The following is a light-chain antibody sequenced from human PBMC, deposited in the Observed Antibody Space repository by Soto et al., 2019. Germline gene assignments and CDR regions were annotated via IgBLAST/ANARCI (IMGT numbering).Light chain of an antibody. CDR3: YSYTSSSTVL. J-gene: IGLJ2*01. Sequence: QSVLTQPASVSGSPGQSITISCTGISSDVGGYNYVSWYQQHPGKAPKLMIYDVGNRRSGASNRFSGSKSGNTASLTISGLQAEDEADYYCYSYTSSSTVLFGGGTKVTVL. V-gene: IGLV2-14*01. CDR2: DVG. CDR1: SSDVGGYNY.